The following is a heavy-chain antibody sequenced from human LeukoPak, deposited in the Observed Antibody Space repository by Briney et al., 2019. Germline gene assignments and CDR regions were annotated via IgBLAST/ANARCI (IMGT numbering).Heavy chain of an antibody. D-gene: IGHD5-24*01. CDR3: TRVGYIDEGIDY. CDR1: GFSFSYYS. CDR2: IGVSGSPT. V-gene: IGHV3-48*04. Sequence: GGSLRLSCAASGFSFSYYSMTWARQASGKGLEWISYIGVSGSPTYYADSVKGRFTISRDNAKNSLYLQMNSLRAEDTAIYYCTRVGYIDEGIDYWGQGTLVTVSS. J-gene: IGHJ4*02.